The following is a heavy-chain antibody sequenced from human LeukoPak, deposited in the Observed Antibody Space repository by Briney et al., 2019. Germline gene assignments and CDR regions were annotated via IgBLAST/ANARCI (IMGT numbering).Heavy chain of an antibody. CDR3: AAGIAVAGYYYYYYMDV. J-gene: IGHJ6*03. CDR2: ISSSGSTI. CDR1: GFTFSNAW. D-gene: IGHD6-19*01. V-gene: IGHV3-11*01. Sequence: PGGSLRLSCAASGFTFSNAWMSWVRQAPGKGLEWVSYISSSGSTIYYADSVKGRFTISRDNAKNSLYLQMNSLRSEDAAVYYCAAGIAVAGYYYYYYMDVWGKGTTVTVSS.